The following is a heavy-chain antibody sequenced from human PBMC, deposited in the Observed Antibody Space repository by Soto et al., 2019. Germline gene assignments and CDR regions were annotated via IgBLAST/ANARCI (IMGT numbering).Heavy chain of an antibody. Sequence: PGGSLRLSCAASGFTFSSYAMSWVRQAPGKGLEWVSAISGSGGSTYYADSVKGRFTISRDNSKNTLYLQMNSLRAEDTAVYYWAKDRPGNLERWFGGGYNWFDPWGQGTLVTVSS. CDR2: ISGSGGST. V-gene: IGHV3-23*01. D-gene: IGHD3-10*01. J-gene: IGHJ5*02. CDR3: AKDRPGNLERWFGGGYNWFDP. CDR1: GFTFSSYA.